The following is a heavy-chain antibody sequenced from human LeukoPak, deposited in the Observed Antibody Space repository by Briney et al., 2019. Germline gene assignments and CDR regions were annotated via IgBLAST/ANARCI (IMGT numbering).Heavy chain of an antibody. V-gene: IGHV3-74*01. CDR3: VKDPFYGGNPLYYFDY. Sequence: GGSLRLSCAASGFTFTTYWMHWVRQAPGKGLVWVSHINSDGSITSYADSVKGRFTISRDNSKNTLYLQMNSLRAEDTAVYYCVKDPFYGGNPLYYFDYWGQGTLVTVSS. CDR1: GFTFTTYW. D-gene: IGHD4-23*01. CDR2: INSDGSIT. J-gene: IGHJ4*02.